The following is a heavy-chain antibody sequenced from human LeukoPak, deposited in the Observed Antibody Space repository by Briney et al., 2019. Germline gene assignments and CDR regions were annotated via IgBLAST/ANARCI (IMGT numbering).Heavy chain of an antibody. CDR3: ARDTGSYLDY. V-gene: IGHV3-48*03. D-gene: IGHD3-10*01. Sequence: GGSLRLSCAASGFTFSSYEMNWVRQAPGKGLEWVSYISSSGSTIYYAGSVKGRFTISRDNAKNSLYLQMNSLRAEDTAVYYCARDTGSYLDYWGQGTLVTVSS. CDR2: ISSSGSTI. J-gene: IGHJ4*02. CDR1: GFTFSSYE.